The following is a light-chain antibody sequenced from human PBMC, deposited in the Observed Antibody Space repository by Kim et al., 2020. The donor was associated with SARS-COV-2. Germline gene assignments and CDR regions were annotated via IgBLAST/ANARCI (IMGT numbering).Light chain of an antibody. CDR1: QRLLHGDGTTY. CDR2: KIS. Sequence: QPASISCRSSQRLLHGDGTTYLNWFHQRPGQSPRRLIYKISNRDSGVPDRFSGSGSGTDFTLEISRVEAEDVGVYYCLQTTHWPYTFGQGTKLEI. J-gene: IGKJ2*01. CDR3: LQTTHWPYT. V-gene: IGKV2-30*02.